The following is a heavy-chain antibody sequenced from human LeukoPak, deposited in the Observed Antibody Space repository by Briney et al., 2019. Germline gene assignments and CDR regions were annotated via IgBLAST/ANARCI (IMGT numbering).Heavy chain of an antibody. J-gene: IGHJ6*03. CDR1: GGSIDRSNYF. V-gene: IGHV4-39*01. D-gene: IGHD6-13*01. CDR3: ARQGHSSSWYFGYYMDV. CDR2: IYYSGST. Sequence: SETLSLTCTVSGGSIDRSNYFWTWIRQPPGKGLEWIGSIYYSGSTYYSPSLKCRVTISVDTSKNQFSLKLSSVTAADTAVYYCARQGHSSSWYFGYYMDVWGKGTTVTVSS.